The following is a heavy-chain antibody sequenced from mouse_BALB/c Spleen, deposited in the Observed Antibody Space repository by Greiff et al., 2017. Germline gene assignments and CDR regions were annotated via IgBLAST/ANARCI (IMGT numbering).Heavy chain of an antibody. D-gene: IGHD2-4*01. Sequence: VQRVESGPGLVAPSQSLSITCTVSGFSLTSYGVHWVRQPPGKGLEWLGVIWAGGSTNYNSALMSRLSISKDNSKSQVFLKMNSLQTDDTAMYYCARENYDYEAPDYWGQGTTLTVSS. CDR1: GFSLTSYG. CDR3: ARENYDYEAPDY. J-gene: IGHJ2*01. V-gene: IGHV2-9*02. CDR2: IWAGGST.